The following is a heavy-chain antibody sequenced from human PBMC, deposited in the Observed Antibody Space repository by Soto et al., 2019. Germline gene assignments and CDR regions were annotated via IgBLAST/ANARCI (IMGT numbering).Heavy chain of an antibody. CDR3: SRFDENDNYHYYLMGV. V-gene: IGHV5-51*01. CDR2: IYPGHPDT. D-gene: IGHD3-10*01. J-gene: IGHJ6*02. CDR1: GYSFTSYW. Sequence: GERLKTSRKVSGYSFTSYWIGWVRQMPGKGLEWMGIIYPGHPDTRYSRSFQGQVTISADKSTSTAYLQWSSLKASDTAMYYCSRFDENDNYHYYLMGVPGQRTTVPVCS.